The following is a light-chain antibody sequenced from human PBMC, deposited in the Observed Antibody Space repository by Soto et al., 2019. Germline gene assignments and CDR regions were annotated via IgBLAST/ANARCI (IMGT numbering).Light chain of an antibody. CDR2: AAT. V-gene: IGKV1-39*02. CDR3: QRYSTSPT. CDR1: QSIFSY. Sequence: ILMPHSPSFIASSVGDRVTITCRARQSIFSYLNWYQQTPWKAHKLLIYAATRLPSGVQSRFSGSGSGTDLTLTISRLAHEDFAEYLCQRYSTSPTFGEGTRVEIK. J-gene: IGKJ4*01.